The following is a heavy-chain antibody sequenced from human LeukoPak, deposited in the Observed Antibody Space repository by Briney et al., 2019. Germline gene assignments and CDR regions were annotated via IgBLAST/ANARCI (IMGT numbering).Heavy chain of an antibody. V-gene: IGHV3-7*01. J-gene: IGHJ1*01. Sequence: GGSLRLSCAASGFTFSSYWMSWVRQAPGKGLEWVANIKQDGSEKYYVDSVEGRFTISRDNAKNSLYLQMNSLRAEDTAVYYCARLYSSSWYEDEYFQHWGQSTLVTVSS. CDR2: IKQDGSEK. CDR3: ARLYSSSWYEDEYFQH. CDR1: GFTFSSYW. D-gene: IGHD6-13*01.